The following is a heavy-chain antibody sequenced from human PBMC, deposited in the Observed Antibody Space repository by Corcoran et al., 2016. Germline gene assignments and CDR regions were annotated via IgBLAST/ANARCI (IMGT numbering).Heavy chain of an antibody. CDR2: INHSGST. J-gene: IGHJ4*02. V-gene: IGHV4-34*01. D-gene: IGHD1-26*01. Sequence: QVQLQESGARLLKPSETLSLTCAVYGGSFSGYYWSWIRRPPGKGLAWIGEINHSGSTNYNPSLKSRVTISVDTSKNQFSLKLSSVTAADTAVYYCAGLKTIVGATDAPDYWGQGTLVTVSS. CDR3: AGLKTIVGATDAPDY. CDR1: GGSFSGYY.